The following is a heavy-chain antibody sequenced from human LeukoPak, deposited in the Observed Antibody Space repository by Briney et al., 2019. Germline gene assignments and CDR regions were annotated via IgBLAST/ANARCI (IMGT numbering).Heavy chain of an antibody. CDR1: GFTFSSYN. Sequence: SGGSLRLSCAASGFTFSSYNINWVRQAPGKGLEWVSSISSSSAYIYYADSVKGRFTISRDNAKNSLYLQMNSLRAEDTAVYYCARDKDPYDSSGYSDYWGQGTLVTVSS. CDR3: ARDKDPYDSSGYSDY. CDR2: ISSSSAYI. J-gene: IGHJ4*02. V-gene: IGHV3-21*01. D-gene: IGHD3-22*01.